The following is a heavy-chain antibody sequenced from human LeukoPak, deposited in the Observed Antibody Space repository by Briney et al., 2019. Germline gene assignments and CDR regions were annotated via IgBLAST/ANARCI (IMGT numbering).Heavy chain of an antibody. CDR3: ARVDHQFRHFDY. J-gene: IGHJ4*02. CDR2: IYYTGIT. V-gene: IGHV4-39*07. Sequence: SETLSLTCTVSGGSISSSRHYWGWIRQSPEKGLESIAHIYYTGITYFNPSLKSRVTVSVDTSNNQFSLRLSSVTAADTAVYFCARVDHQFRHFDYWGQGTLVTVSA. D-gene: IGHD1-14*01. CDR1: GGSISSSRHY.